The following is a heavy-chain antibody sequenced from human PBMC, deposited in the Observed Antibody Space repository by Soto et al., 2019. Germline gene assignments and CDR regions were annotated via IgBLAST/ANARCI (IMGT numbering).Heavy chain of an antibody. V-gene: IGHV3-7*01. J-gene: IGHJ5*02. CDR2: MKYDGREK. Sequence: EVQLVESGGGLVQPGGSLRLSCAASGFTFSKYWMSWVRQAPGKGLEWVANMKYDGREKYYVDSVKGRFTMSRDNAKNSLSLEMNSLRAEDTAVYYCARLGLEASVAWFDTWGLGTLVTVSS. CDR1: GFTFSKYW. D-gene: IGHD3-3*01. CDR3: ARLGLEASVAWFDT.